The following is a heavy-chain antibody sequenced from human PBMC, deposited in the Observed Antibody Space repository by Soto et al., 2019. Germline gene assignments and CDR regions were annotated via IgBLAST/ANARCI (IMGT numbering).Heavy chain of an antibody. J-gene: IGHJ4*02. CDR1: GFTFSSYG. V-gene: IGHV3-33*01. CDR2: IWYDGSNK. Sequence: QVQLVESGGGVVQPGRSLRLSCAASGFTFSSYGMHWVRQAPGKGLEWVAVIWYDGSNKYYADSVKGRFTISRDNSKNTLYLQMNSLRADDTAVYYCARTPLRMTTVTTDLDYWGQGTLVTVSS. CDR3: ARTPLRMTTVTTDLDY. D-gene: IGHD4-17*01.